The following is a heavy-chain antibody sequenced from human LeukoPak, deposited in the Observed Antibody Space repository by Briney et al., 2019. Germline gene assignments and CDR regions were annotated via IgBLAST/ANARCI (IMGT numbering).Heavy chain of an antibody. J-gene: IGHJ4*02. D-gene: IGHD3-22*01. V-gene: IGHV4-4*07. Sequence: SETLSLTCTVSGVSISSYFCSWIRQPAGKGLEWIGRIYTSGSTNYNPSLKSRVTMSVDTSKNQFSLKLSSVTAADTAVYYCARDGRGEYYYDSSGYYYGEYYFDYWGQGTLVTVSS. CDR2: IYTSGST. CDR1: GVSISSYF. CDR3: ARDGRGEYYYDSSGYYYGEYYFDY.